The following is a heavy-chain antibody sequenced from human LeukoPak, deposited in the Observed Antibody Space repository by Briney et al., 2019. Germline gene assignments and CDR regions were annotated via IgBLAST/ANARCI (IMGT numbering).Heavy chain of an antibody. J-gene: IGHJ4*02. CDR1: GFTFDDYS. CDR2: ISSNGGAT. V-gene: IGHV3-43*01. CDR3: AKDRALGFRLPLHFDD. Sequence: GGSLRLSCSASGFTFDDYSMHWVRQAPGKRLEWVSLISSNGGATYYGDSVRGRFIISRDNSKSSLYLQMNSLRTEDTALYYCAKDRALGFRLPLHFDDWGQGTLVTVSS. D-gene: IGHD2-15*01.